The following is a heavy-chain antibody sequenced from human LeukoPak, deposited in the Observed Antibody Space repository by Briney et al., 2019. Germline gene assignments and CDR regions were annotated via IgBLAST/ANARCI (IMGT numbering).Heavy chain of an antibody. Sequence: SQTLSLTCTVSGGSISSGSYYWSWIRQPAGKGLEWIGRIYTSGSTNYNPSLKSRVTISVDTSKNQFSLKLSSVTAVDTAVYYCARLGQYCSGGSCYLGAFDIWGQGTMVTVSS. V-gene: IGHV4-61*02. J-gene: IGHJ3*02. CDR2: IYTSGST. CDR1: GGSISSGSYY. D-gene: IGHD2-15*01. CDR3: ARLGQYCSGGSCYLGAFDI.